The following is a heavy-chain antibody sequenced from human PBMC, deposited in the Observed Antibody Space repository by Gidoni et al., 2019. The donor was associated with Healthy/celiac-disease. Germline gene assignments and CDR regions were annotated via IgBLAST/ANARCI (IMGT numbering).Heavy chain of an antibody. Sequence: QVQLQQWGAGLLKPSETLSLTCAVYGGSFSGYYWSWIRQPPGKGLEWIGEINHSGSTNYNPSLKSRVTISVDTSKNQFSLKLSSVTAADTAVYYCARGRLMGAARRRGSGDFDYWGQGTLVTVSS. J-gene: IGHJ4*02. CDR1: GGSFSGYY. D-gene: IGHD6-6*01. V-gene: IGHV4-34*01. CDR3: ARGRLMGAARRRGSGDFDY. CDR2: INHSGST.